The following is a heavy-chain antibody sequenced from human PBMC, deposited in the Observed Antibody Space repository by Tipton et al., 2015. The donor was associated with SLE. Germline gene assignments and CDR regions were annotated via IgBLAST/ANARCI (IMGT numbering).Heavy chain of an antibody. J-gene: IGHJ4*02. D-gene: IGHD3-22*01. Sequence: SLRLSCAASGFTFSSYAMHWVRQAPGKGLEWVAVIPYDGSNKYYADSVKGRFTISRDNSKNTLYLQMNSLRAEDTAVYYCARMIAGDYWGQGTLVTVSS. V-gene: IGHV3-30-3*01. CDR3: ARMIAGDY. CDR1: GFTFSSYA. CDR2: IPYDGSNK.